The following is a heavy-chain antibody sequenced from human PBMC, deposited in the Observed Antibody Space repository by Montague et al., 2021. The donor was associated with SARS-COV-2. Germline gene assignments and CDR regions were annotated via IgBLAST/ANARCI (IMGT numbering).Heavy chain of an antibody. CDR2: IYYSGST. CDR1: GGSISSGGYY. CDR3: AGATMIVVVIGAFDI. J-gene: IGHJ3*02. V-gene: IGHV4-31*03. D-gene: IGHD3-22*01. Sequence: TLSLTCTVSGGSISSGGYYWSWIRQHPGKGLEWIGYIYYSGSTYYNPSLKSRVTISVDTSKNQFSLKLSSVTAADTAVYYCAGATMIVVVIGAFDIWGQGTMVTVSS.